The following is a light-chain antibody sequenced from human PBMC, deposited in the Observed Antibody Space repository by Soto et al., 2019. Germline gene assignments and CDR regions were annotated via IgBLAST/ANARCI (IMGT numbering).Light chain of an antibody. J-gene: IGKJ1*01. CDR3: QQSYSSPWT. Sequence: DIQMTQSPSSLSASVGDRVTITCRASQSISTFLNWYQQKPGKAPSLLIYAASTLQSGVPSSFSGSGSGTDFTLTISSLQPEDFAIYYCQQSYSSPWTFGPGTKVAIK. CDR1: QSISTF. V-gene: IGKV1-39*01. CDR2: AAS.